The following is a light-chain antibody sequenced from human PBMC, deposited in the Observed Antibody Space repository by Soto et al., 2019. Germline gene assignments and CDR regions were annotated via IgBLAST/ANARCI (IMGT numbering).Light chain of an antibody. CDR2: DAS. V-gene: IGKV1-5*01. J-gene: IGKJ1*01. CDR3: QHYSTYSGT. CDR1: QSISMW. Sequence: DIQMTQSPSTLSASVGDRVTITCRASQSISMWLAWYQQKPGKAPKLLIHDASSLESGVPSRFSGSGFGTEFTLTISSLQPDDLASYCCQHYSTYSGTFGQGTKVEIK.